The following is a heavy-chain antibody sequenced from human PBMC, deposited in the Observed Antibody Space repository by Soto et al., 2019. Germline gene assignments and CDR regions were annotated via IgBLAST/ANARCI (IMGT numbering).Heavy chain of an antibody. CDR2: IYHSGST. Sequence: QVQLQESGPGLVKPSGTLSLTCAVSGGSISSSNWWSWVRQPPGKGLEWIGEIYHSGSTNYNPSLQRQVTIDVDKSKNQFSLKLISVTAADTAVYYCARDEPGGGVAAAGLYWGQGTLVTVSS. CDR3: ARDEPGGGVAAAGLY. D-gene: IGHD6-13*01. J-gene: IGHJ4*02. V-gene: IGHV4-4*02. CDR1: GGSISSSNW.